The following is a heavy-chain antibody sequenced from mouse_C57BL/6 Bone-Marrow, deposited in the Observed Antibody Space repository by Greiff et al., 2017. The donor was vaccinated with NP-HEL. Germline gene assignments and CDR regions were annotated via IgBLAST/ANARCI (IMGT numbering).Heavy chain of an antibody. J-gene: IGHJ1*03. Sequence: EVKLMESGGGLVKPGGSLKLSCAASGFTFSDYGMHWVRQAPEKGLEWVAYISSGSSTIYYADTVKGRFTISRDNAKNTLFLQMTSLRSEDTAMYYCARLSPFYDGYYDWYFDVWGTGTTVTVSS. CDR1: GFTFSDYG. CDR2: ISSGSSTI. V-gene: IGHV5-17*01. CDR3: ARLSPFYDGYYDWYFDV. D-gene: IGHD2-3*01.